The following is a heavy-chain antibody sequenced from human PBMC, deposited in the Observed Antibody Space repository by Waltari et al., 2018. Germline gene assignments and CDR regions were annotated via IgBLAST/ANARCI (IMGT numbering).Heavy chain of an antibody. CDR1: GYSISSGYY. CDR2: IYHSGST. J-gene: IGHJ3*02. V-gene: IGHV4-38-2*01. D-gene: IGHD2-15*01. CDR3: ATIIVVVAATRGAFDI. Sequence: QVQLQESGPGLVKPSETLSLPCAVSGYSISSGYYWGWIRQPPGKGLEWIGSIYHSGSTYYNPSLKSRVTISVDTSKNQFSLKLSSVTAADTAVYYCATIIVVVAATRGAFDIWGQGTMVTVSS.